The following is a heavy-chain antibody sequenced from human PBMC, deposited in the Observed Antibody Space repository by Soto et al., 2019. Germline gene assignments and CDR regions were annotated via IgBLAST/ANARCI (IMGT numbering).Heavy chain of an antibody. D-gene: IGHD3-10*01. J-gene: IGHJ6*02. CDR2: ISSVGTTT. CDR1: GFTITDYY. Sequence: GGSLRLSCGASGFTITDYYMSWIRQAPGKGLEWVSHISSVGTTTYYADSVKGRFSISMDNAKNSLYLQMNSLRAEDTAVYYCARDQEGSGSHWLGYNYYAMDVWGQGTTVTVSS. V-gene: IGHV3-11*01. CDR3: ARDQEGSGSHWLGYNYYAMDV.